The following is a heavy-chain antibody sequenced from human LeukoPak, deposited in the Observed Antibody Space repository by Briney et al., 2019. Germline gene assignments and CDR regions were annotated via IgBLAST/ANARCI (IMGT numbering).Heavy chain of an antibody. D-gene: IGHD3-10*01. Sequence: PGGSLRLSCAASGFTFSSYWMNWVRQAPGKGLEWVAKIKQDGSEKYYVDSVKGRFTISRDNARNSLYLQMNSLRAEDTAVYYCAKDRVFFDYWGQGTLVTVSS. J-gene: IGHJ4*02. CDR1: GFTFSSYW. CDR3: AKDRVFFDY. CDR2: IKQDGSEK. V-gene: IGHV3-7*01.